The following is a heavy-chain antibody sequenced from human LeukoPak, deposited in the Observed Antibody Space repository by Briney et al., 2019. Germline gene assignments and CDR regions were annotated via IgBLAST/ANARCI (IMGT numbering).Heavy chain of an antibody. Sequence: QPGGSLRLSCAASGFPFSNYAMSWVRQAPGKGLEWVSAISGSGNTYYSDSVKGRFTISRDNSKNTLYLQMNSLRAEDTAIYYCVKKGDSQRGFTVYYFDYWGQGTLVTVSS. CDR2: ISGSGNT. J-gene: IGHJ4*02. CDR3: VKKGDSQRGFTVYYFDY. D-gene: IGHD3-3*01. CDR1: GFPFSNYA. V-gene: IGHV3-23*01.